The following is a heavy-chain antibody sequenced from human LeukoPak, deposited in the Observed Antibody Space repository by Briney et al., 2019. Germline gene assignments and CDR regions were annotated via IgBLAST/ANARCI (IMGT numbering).Heavy chain of an antibody. Sequence: PSQTLSLTCTVSGGSISSGDYYWSWLRQPPGKGLEWIGYIYYSGSTYYNPSLKSRVTISVDTSKNQFSLKLSSVTAADTAVYYCARGTTVVPYYYYYGMDVWGQGTTVTVSS. J-gene: IGHJ6*02. D-gene: IGHD4-23*01. CDR2: IYYSGST. CDR3: ARGTTVVPYYYYYGMDV. V-gene: IGHV4-30-4*01. CDR1: GGSISSGDYY.